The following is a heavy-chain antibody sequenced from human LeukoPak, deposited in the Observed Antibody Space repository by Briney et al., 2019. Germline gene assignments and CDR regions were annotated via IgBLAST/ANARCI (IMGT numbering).Heavy chain of an antibody. V-gene: IGHV3-23*01. J-gene: IGHJ4*02. Sequence: GGSLRLSCAAYGFTFSSYAMSWVRQAPGKGLEWVSTISGSGGSTYYADSVKGRFTISRDNYKNTLYLQMNSLRAEDTAVYYCAKSEYSYGKYYFDYWGQGTLVTVSS. D-gene: IGHD5-18*01. CDR3: AKSEYSYGKYYFDY. CDR2: ISGSGGST. CDR1: GFTFSSYA.